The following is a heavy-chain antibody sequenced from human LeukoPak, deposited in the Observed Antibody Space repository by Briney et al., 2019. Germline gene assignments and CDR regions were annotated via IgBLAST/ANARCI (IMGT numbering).Heavy chain of an antibody. CDR2: IYYSGST. D-gene: IGHD3-3*01. V-gene: IGHV4-59*01. CDR1: GGSISSYY. J-gene: IGHJ4*02. Sequence: SETLSLTCTVSGGSISSYYWGWIRQPPGKGLEWIGYIYYSGSTNYNPSLKSRVTISVDTSKNQFSLKLSSVTAADTAVYYCARDFGSSGALDYWGQGTQVTVSP. CDR3: ARDFGSSGALDY.